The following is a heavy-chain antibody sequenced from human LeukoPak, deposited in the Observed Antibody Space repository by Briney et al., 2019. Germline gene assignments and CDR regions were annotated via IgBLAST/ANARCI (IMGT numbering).Heavy chain of an antibody. CDR3: ARGAEAETSPLDF. Sequence: ASVKVSCKASGGTFSSYAISWVRQAPGQGLEWLGWINPKSGAADYAQQFRGRVTMTRDTSINTDYMEMKRVTSDDAAVYYCARGAEAETSPLDFWGQGTLVIVS. D-gene: IGHD6-13*01. V-gene: IGHV1-2*02. J-gene: IGHJ4*02. CDR1: GGTFSSYA. CDR2: INPKSGAA.